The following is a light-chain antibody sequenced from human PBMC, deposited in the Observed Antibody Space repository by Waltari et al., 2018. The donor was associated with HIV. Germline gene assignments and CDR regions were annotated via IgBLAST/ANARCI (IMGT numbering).Light chain of an antibody. Sequence: DIQMTQSPSTLSASVGDGVTITCRASQNINSWLAWYQQKPGKAPKLLIYKASDLESGVPSRFSGSGSGTEFTLTVSSLQPDDFATYYCQHYNSFPLTFGGGTKVEIK. V-gene: IGKV1-5*03. CDR2: KAS. CDR1: QNINSW. CDR3: QHYNSFPLT. J-gene: IGKJ4*01.